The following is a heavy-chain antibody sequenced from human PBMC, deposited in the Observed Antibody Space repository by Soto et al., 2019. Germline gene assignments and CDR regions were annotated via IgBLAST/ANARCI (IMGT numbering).Heavy chain of an antibody. CDR1: GYTFTSYD. J-gene: IGHJ5*02. CDR3: PGWGRFPSLRFAP. V-gene: IGHV1-8*01. Sequence: QVQLVQSGAEVKKPGASVKVSCKASGYTFTSYDINWVRQATGQGLEWMGWMNPNSGNTGYAQKFQGRVTITRTPSISKATMELSSLRSEATAVYYLPGWGRFPSLRFAPWGKGTLVTVSS. CDR2: MNPNSGNT. D-gene: IGHD7-27*01.